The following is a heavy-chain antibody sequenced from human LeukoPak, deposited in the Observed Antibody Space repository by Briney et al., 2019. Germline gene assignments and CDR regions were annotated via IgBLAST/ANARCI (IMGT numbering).Heavy chain of an antibody. CDR1: GGSFSGYY. Sequence: SETLSLTCAVYGGSFSGYYWSWIRQPPGKGLEWIGEINHSGSTNYNPSLKSRVTISVDTSKNQFSLKLSSVTAADTAVYYCARGLGMATGTLTGFDPWGQGTLVTVSS. CDR3: ARGLGMATGTLTGFDP. D-gene: IGHD5-24*01. CDR2: INHSGST. V-gene: IGHV4-34*01. J-gene: IGHJ5*02.